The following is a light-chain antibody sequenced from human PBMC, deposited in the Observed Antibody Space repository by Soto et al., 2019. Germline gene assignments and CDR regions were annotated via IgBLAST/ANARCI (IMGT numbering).Light chain of an antibody. V-gene: IGLV2-14*03. CDR1: PSDIGAYNY. CDR3: GSDTSRSTLMI. CDR2: DVN. Sequence: QSVLTQPASVSGSPGQSITISCSGTPSDIGAYNYVSWYQHLPGKAPKVLIYDVNNRPSGVSSRFSGSKSGITASLTISGLQAEDEANYYCGSDTSRSTLMIFGGGTKLTVL. J-gene: IGLJ2*01.